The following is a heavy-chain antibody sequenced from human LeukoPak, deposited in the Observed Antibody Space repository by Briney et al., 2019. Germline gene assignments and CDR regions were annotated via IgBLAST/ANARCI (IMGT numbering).Heavy chain of an antibody. CDR2: IHYSGTT. CDR1: SGSISIYY. D-gene: IGHD5-18*01. V-gene: IGHV4-59*08. Sequence: SETLSLTCTVSSGSISIYYWSWIRQPPGKGLEWIGYIHYSGTTNYNPSLKNRVTISVDTSKNQFSLKLTSVTAADTAVYYCARHLKTDMVKVPLDYWGQGTLVTVSS. J-gene: IGHJ4*02. CDR3: ARHLKTDMVKVPLDY.